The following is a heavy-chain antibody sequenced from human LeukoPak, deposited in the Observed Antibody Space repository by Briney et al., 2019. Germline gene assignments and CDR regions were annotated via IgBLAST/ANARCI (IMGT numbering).Heavy chain of an antibody. Sequence: GGSLRLSCEASGFTFSSYSMNWVRQAPGKGLEWVSSISSSSSYIYYADSVKGRFTISRNNAKNSLYLQMNSLRAEDTAVYYCARDQYGGMEPMSYFRHWGQGTLVTVSS. CDR1: GFTFSSYS. CDR2: ISSSSSYI. V-gene: IGHV3-21*01. J-gene: IGHJ1*01. CDR3: ARDQYGGMEPMSYFRH. D-gene: IGHD4-23*01.